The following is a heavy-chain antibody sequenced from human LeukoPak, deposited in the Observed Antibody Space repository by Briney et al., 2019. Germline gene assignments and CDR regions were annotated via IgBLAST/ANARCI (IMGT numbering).Heavy chain of an antibody. V-gene: IGHV3-23*01. Sequence: PGGSLRLSCVASEFTFSNYAMNWVRQAPGKGLEWISVISGSGDTTYYADSVKGRFTISRDISKNTLYLQMNSLRAEDTVVYYCAKHLGDSEYYGIDVWGQGTTVTVSS. CDR2: ISGSGDTT. CDR3: AKHLGDSEYYGIDV. D-gene: IGHD3-16*01. J-gene: IGHJ6*02. CDR1: EFTFSNYA.